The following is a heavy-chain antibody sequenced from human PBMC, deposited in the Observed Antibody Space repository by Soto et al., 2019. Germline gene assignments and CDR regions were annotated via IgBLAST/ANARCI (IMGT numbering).Heavy chain of an antibody. D-gene: IGHD3-16*01. Sequence: PSETLSLTCAVYGGSFSGYYWSWIRQPPGKGLEWIGEINHSGSTNYNPSLKSRVTISVDTSKNQFSLKLSSVTAADTAVYYCARWGLNWFDLWGQGTLVTVSS. CDR3: ARWGLNWFDL. CDR1: GGSFSGYY. CDR2: INHSGST. J-gene: IGHJ5*02. V-gene: IGHV4-34*01.